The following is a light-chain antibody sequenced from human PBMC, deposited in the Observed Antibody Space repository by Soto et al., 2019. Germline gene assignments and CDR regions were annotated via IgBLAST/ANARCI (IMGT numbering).Light chain of an antibody. Sequence: EKVMTQSPATLSVSPGERATLSCRASQSVSSSYLAWYQQKPGQAPRLLIYGAFNRAAGIPARFSGSGSGTDFTLTISSLEPEDFALYYCQQRSNWPITFGQGTRLEIK. CDR1: QSVSSSY. J-gene: IGKJ5*01. CDR2: GAF. CDR3: QQRSNWPIT. V-gene: IGKV3D-20*02.